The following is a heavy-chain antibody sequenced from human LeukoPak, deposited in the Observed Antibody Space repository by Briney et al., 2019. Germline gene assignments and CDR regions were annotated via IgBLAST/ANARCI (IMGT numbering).Heavy chain of an antibody. CDR1: GGTFSSYA. CDR2: IIPIFGTA. J-gene: IGHJ6*02. Sequence: SVKVSCKASGGTFSSYAISWVRQAPGQGLEWMGGIIPIFGTANYAQKFQGRATITADESTSTAYMELSSLRSEDTAVYYCAKHLRCSGDSCYRPSYYYYGMDVWGQGTTVTVSS. V-gene: IGHV1-69*13. D-gene: IGHD2-15*01. CDR3: AKHLRCSGDSCYRPSYYYYGMDV.